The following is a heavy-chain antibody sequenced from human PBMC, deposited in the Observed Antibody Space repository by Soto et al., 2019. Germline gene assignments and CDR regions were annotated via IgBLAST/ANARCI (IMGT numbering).Heavy chain of an antibody. J-gene: IGHJ6*02. CDR3: ARSSPYIVVRKPTGNQDYYGMDV. D-gene: IGHD2-2*01. CDR2: IIPVFGTT. CDR1: GGTFSNYT. V-gene: IGHV1-69*01. Sequence: QVQLVQSGAEVKKPGSSVKVFCKASGGTFSNYTISWVRQAPGQGLEWMGGIIPVFGTTDYEQKSQGRVTITADGSTSTAYMKLSSLRSADTAVYYCARSSPYIVVRKPTGNQDYYGMDVWGQGTTVTVSS.